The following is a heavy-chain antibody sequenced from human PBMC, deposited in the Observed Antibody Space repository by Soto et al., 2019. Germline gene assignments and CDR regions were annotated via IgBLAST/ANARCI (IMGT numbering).Heavy chain of an antibody. D-gene: IGHD1-26*01. CDR1: GFTFSSYE. CDR3: ARALGILGVDY. J-gene: IGHJ4*02. Sequence: GGSLRLSCEASGFTFSSYELSWVRQAPGKGLEWVSYISGSGSTTYYADSVKGRFTISRDNAKTSLYLQMNSLRAEDTAVYYCARALGILGVDYWGQGALVTVSS. CDR2: ISGSGSTT. V-gene: IGHV3-48*03.